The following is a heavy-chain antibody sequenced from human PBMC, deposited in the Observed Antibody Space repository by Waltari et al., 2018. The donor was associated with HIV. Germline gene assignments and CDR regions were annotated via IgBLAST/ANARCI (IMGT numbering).Heavy chain of an antibody. CDR1: GFTLSDYY. J-gene: IGHJ4*02. CDR3: AREIVGSTIPVDY. D-gene: IGHD1-26*01. Sequence: QVHLVESGGGLVKPGGSLRVSCEASGFTLSDYYMTWIRQAPGKGPEWISFINSGGDTVYYADSVKGRFTISRDNAKSSLYLQMDRLTAEDTAVYYCAREIVGSTIPVDYWGQGTLVTVSS. V-gene: IGHV3-11*01. CDR2: INSGGDTV.